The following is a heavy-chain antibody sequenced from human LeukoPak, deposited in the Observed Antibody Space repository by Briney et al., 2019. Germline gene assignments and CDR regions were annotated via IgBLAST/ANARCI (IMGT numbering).Heavy chain of an antibody. CDR3: AKCPNYYDSSGYYY. V-gene: IGHV3-23*01. CDR1: GFTFSSYA. D-gene: IGHD3-22*01. Sequence: GGSLRLSCAASGFTFSSYAMSWVRQAPGKGLEWVSAISGSGGSPCYADTMKGRFTISRDNANNTLYLQMNSLRAEDTAVYYCAKCPNYYDSSGYYYWGQGTLVTVSS. CDR2: ISGSGGSP. J-gene: IGHJ4*02.